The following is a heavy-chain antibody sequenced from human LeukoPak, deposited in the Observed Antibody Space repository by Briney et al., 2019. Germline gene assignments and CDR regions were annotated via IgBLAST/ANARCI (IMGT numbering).Heavy chain of an antibody. V-gene: IGHV4-59*12. J-gene: IGHJ4*02. CDR3: ARDPLGDYYFDY. CDR2: IYYSGST. CDR1: GGSISSYY. D-gene: IGHD3-10*01. Sequence: PSETLSLTCTVSGGSISSYYWSWIRQPPGKGLEWIGYIYYSGSTNYNPSLKSRVTILVDTSKNQFSVKLSSVTAADTAVYYCARDPLGDYYFDYWGQGTLVTVSS.